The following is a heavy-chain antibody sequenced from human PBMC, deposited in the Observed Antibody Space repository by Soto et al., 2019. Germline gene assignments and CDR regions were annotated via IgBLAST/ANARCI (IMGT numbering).Heavy chain of an antibody. D-gene: IGHD2-15*01. CDR1: GGSIRSGCYY. Sequence: PSETLSLTCTVSGGSIRSGCYYWSWIRQHPGKGLEWIGYIYYSGSTYYNPSLKSRVTISVDTSKNQFSLKLSSVTAADTAVYYCARGSVVAATLFDYWGQGTLVTVSS. J-gene: IGHJ4*02. CDR2: IYYSGST. CDR3: ARGSVVAATLFDY. V-gene: IGHV4-31*03.